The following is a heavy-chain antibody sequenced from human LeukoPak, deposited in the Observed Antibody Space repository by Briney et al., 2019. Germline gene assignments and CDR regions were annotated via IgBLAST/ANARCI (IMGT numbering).Heavy chain of an antibody. D-gene: IGHD6-19*01. J-gene: IGHJ3*02. CDR3: ARDRPSGYSSGWDDAFDI. V-gene: IGHV4-59*01. CDR1: GDSISSYY. CDR2: IYYSGST. Sequence: SETLSLTCTVSGDSISSYYWSWIRQPPGKGLEWIGYIYYSGSTNYNPSLKSRVTISVDTSKNQFSLKLSSVTAADTAVYYCARDRPSGYSSGWDDAFDIWGQGTMVTVSS.